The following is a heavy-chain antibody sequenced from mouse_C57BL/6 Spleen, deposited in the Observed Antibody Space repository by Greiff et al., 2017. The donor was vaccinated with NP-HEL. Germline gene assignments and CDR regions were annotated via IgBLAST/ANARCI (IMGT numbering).Heavy chain of an antibody. CDR3: TGPSYYEEDYAMDY. J-gene: IGHJ4*01. Sequence: EVKLEESGGGLVQPGGSMKLSCVASGFTFSNYWMNWVRQSPEKGLEWVAQIRLKSDNYATHYAESVKGRFTISRDDSKSSVYLQMNNLRAEDTGIYYCTGPSYYEEDYAMDYWGQGTSVTVSS. V-gene: IGHV6-3*01. D-gene: IGHD1-1*01. CDR2: IRLKSDNYAT. CDR1: GFTFSNYW.